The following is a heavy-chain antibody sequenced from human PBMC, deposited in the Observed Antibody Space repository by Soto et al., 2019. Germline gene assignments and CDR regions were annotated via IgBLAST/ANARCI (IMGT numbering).Heavy chain of an antibody. Sequence: QEQLVESGGGVVQPGRSLRLSCVASEFTFDSYSMNWVRQAPGRGLEWVAITSYDGQNNHYADSVKGRFTSSRDNSKNTLYLQINTLSPGDAAVYYWATERGRWRRRLQHAAFDIWAQGTSITVSS. J-gene: IGHJ3*02. D-gene: IGHD3-16*01. CDR1: EFTFDSYS. V-gene: IGHV3-30*04. CDR2: TSYDGQNN. CDR3: ATERGRWRRRLQHAAFDI.